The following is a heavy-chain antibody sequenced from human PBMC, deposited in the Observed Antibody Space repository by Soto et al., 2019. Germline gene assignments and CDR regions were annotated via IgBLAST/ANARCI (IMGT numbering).Heavy chain of an antibody. CDR2: ISGSGESI. D-gene: IGHD1-1*01. CDR3: AKSFGDRWNTYYFDN. Sequence: HPGGSLRLSCAASGFTFGMFSMSWVRQAPGKGLEWVSGISGSGESIYYADSVKGRFTISRDNSQNTLYLQMYSLRAEDTAVYYCAKSFGDRWNTYYFDNWGQGTVVTVS. J-gene: IGHJ4*02. V-gene: IGHV3-23*01. CDR1: GFTFGMFS.